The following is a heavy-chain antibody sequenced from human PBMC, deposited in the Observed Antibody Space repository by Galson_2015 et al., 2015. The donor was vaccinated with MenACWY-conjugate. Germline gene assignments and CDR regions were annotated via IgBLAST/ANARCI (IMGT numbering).Heavy chain of an antibody. Sequence: SVKVSCKASGYTFTRYAMNWVRQAPGQGLEWMGWINTKTGNPTYAQGFTGRFVFSLDTSVSAAYLQISSLQAEDTAVYYCARALAVTGSTINWFDPWGQGTLVTVSS. V-gene: IGHV7-4-1*02. CDR3: ARALAVTGSTINWFDP. D-gene: IGHD6-19*01. CDR2: INTKTGNP. CDR1: GYTFTRYA. J-gene: IGHJ5*02.